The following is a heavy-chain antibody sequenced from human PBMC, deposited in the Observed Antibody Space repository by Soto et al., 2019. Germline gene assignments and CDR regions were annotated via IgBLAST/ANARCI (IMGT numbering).Heavy chain of an antibody. Sequence: QVQLVQSGAVVKKPGSSVKVSCKASGGTFSSYTISWVRQAPGQGLEWMGRIILILAIANYAHKFQGRVTIAADKSTRTAFLGPSSLSSEDPAVYYREGDGIRGDNGDYWGQGTLVTVSS. D-gene: IGHD2-21*02. CDR3: EGDGIRGDNGDY. CDR1: GGTFSSYT. V-gene: IGHV1-69*08. J-gene: IGHJ4*02. CDR2: IILILAIA.